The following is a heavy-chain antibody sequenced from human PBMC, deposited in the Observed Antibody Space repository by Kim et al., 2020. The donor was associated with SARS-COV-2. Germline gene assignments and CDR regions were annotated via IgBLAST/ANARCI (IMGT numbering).Heavy chain of an antibody. Sequence: ASVKVSCKVSGYTLTELSMHWVRQVPGKGLEWMGGVDPEDGETIYAQKFQGRVTMTEDTSTDTAYMELSSLRSEHTAVYYCATLPIAAPGGGYWGQGTLVAVSS. CDR3: ATLPIAAPGGGY. CDR1: GYTLTELS. J-gene: IGHJ4*02. CDR2: VDPEDGET. D-gene: IGHD6-13*01. V-gene: IGHV1-24*01.